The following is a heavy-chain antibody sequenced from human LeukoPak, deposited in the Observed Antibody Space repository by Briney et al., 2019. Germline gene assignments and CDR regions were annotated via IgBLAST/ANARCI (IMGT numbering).Heavy chain of an antibody. CDR2: IGTAGDT. J-gene: IGHJ3*02. V-gene: IGHV3-13*01. CDR1: GFTFSSYD. CDR3: ARVGIVGANHDAFDI. D-gene: IGHD1-26*01. Sequence: PGGSLRLSCAASGFTFSSYDMHWVRQATGKGLEWVSAIGTAGDTYYPGSVKGRFTISRENAKNSLYLQMNSLRAGDTAVYYCARVGIVGANHDAFDIWGQGTMVTASS.